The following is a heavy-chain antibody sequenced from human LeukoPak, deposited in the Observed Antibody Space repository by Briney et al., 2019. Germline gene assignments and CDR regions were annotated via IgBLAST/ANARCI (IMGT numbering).Heavy chain of an antibody. CDR3: ARAEGTYDFWSGYYFWCFDP. CDR1: GGSISSGGYY. D-gene: IGHD3-3*01. J-gene: IGHJ5*02. Sequence: PSQPLSLTCTVSGGSISSGGYYWSWIRQHPGKGLEWVGSIYYSGSTYYNPSLKSRVTISVDTSKNQISLKLSSVTAADTAVYYCARAEGTYDFWSGYYFWCFDPWGQGTLVTVSS. CDR2: IYYSGST. V-gene: IGHV4-31*03.